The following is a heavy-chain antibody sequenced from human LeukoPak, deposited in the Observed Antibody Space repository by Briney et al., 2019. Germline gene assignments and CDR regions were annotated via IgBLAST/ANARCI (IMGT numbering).Heavy chain of an antibody. D-gene: IGHD1-26*01. Sequence: PGGSLRLSCAASGFTFSSYGMHWVRQAPGKGLEWVAVISYDGSNKYYADSVKGRFTISRDNSKNTLYLQMNSLRAEDTAVYYCAKKGATYYYYGMDVWGQGTTVTVSS. CDR3: AKKGATYYYYGMDV. J-gene: IGHJ6*02. CDR2: ISYDGSNK. V-gene: IGHV3-30*18. CDR1: GFTFSSYG.